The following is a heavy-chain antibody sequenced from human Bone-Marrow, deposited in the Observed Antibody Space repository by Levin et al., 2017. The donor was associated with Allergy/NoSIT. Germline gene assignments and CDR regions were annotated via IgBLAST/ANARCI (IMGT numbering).Heavy chain of an antibody. CDR1: GFSLTTSGEG. V-gene: IGHV2-5*01. Sequence: SGPTLVKPTQTLTLSCTFSGFSLTTSGEGVGWIRQPPGKALDWLAFIYWNDDQRFSPSLKDRLTITKDTSKNQVVLRMTKMDPEDTATYYCASRASVGGRFDNWGPGTLVTVSS. D-gene: IGHD6-19*01. CDR2: IYWNDDQ. CDR3: ASRASVGGRFDN. J-gene: IGHJ4*02.